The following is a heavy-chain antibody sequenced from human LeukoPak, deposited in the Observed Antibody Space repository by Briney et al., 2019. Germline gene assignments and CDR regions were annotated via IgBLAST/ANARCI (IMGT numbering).Heavy chain of an antibody. Sequence: GGSLRLSCAASRFTFSSYSMNWVRQAPGKGLEWVSAISGSGGSTYYADSVKGRFTISRDNSKNTLYLQMNSLRAEDTAVYYCAVSEDSSSWPLDYWGQGTLVTVSS. J-gene: IGHJ4*02. CDR1: RFTFSSYS. V-gene: IGHV3-23*01. CDR3: AVSEDSSSWPLDY. CDR2: ISGSGGST. D-gene: IGHD6-13*01.